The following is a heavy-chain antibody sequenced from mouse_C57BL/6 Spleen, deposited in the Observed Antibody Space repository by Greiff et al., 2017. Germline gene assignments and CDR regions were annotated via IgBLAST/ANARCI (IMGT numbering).Heavy chain of an antibody. CDR2: IYPGDGDT. D-gene: IGHD2-3*01. Sequence: QVQLQQSGPELVKPGASVKISCKASGYAFSSSWMNWVKQRPGKGLEWIGRIYPGDGDTNYNGKFKGKATLTADKSSSTAYMQLSSLTADDYAVYFCARSVGYYVNYAMDYWGQGTSVTVSS. V-gene: IGHV1-82*01. J-gene: IGHJ4*01. CDR1: GYAFSSSW. CDR3: ARSVGYYVNYAMDY.